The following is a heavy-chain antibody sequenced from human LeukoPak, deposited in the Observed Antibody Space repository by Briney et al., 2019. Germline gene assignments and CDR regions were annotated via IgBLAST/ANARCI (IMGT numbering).Heavy chain of an antibody. V-gene: IGHV4-4*07. D-gene: IGHD3-3*01. Sequence: PETLSLTCTVSGGSISSYYWSWIRQPAGKGLEWIGRIYTSGSTNYNPSLKSRVTMSVDTSKNQFSLKLSSVTAADTAVYYCARDNSDFWSGYSYFDYWGQGTLVTVSS. CDR3: ARDNSDFWSGYSYFDY. CDR1: GGSISSYY. CDR2: IYTSGST. J-gene: IGHJ4*02.